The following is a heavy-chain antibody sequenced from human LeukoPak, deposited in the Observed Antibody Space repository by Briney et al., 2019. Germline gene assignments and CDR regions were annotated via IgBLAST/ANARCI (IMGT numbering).Heavy chain of an antibody. J-gene: IGHJ4*02. D-gene: IGHD3-22*01. CDR3: ASLTYYYDSSGPQGGDY. Sequence: SETLSLTCTVSGGSISSYYWSWIRQPPGKGLEWIGYIYYSGSTNYNPSLKSRVTISVDTSKNQFSLKLSSVTAADTAVYYCASLTYYYDSSGPQGGDYWGQGTLVTVSS. V-gene: IGHV4-59*08. CDR1: GGSISSYY. CDR2: IYYSGST.